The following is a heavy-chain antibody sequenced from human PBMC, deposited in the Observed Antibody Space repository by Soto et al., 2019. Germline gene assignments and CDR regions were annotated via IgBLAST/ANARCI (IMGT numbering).Heavy chain of an antibody. D-gene: IGHD3-22*01. CDR2: IDPSDSYT. V-gene: IGHV5-10-1*01. CDR3: ARRKYYYDSSGYDD. Sequence: GESLNISCKGSGYSFTSYWISWVRQMPGKGLEWMGRIDPSDSYTNYSPSFQGHVTISADKSISTAYLQWSSLKASDTAMYYCARRKYYYDSSGYDDWGQGTLVTVAS. J-gene: IGHJ4*02. CDR1: GYSFTSYW.